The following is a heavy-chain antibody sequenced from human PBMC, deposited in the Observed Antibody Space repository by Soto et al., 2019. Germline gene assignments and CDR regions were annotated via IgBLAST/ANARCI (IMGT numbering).Heavy chain of an antibody. CDR3: TADLPTPIPQVDH. V-gene: IGHV3-11*01. J-gene: IGHJ4*02. CDR1: GFTSSDYY. CDR2: ISSSGSTI. Sequence: PGGSLRLSCAASGFTSSDYYMNWIRQAPGKGLEWVSYISSSGSTIYYADSVKGRFTISRDDAKNSLYLQMNSLRAEDTAVYYGTADLPTPIPQVDHWGQGTLVTVSS. D-gene: IGHD2-21*01.